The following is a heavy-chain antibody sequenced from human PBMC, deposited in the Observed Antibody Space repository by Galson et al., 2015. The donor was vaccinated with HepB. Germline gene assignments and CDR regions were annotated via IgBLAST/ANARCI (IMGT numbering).Heavy chain of an antibody. CDR2: IKQDGSEK. Sequence: SLRLSCAASGFTFSSYWMTWVRQAQRKGLEWVANIKQDGSEKYYVDSVKDRFTISRDNTKNSLYLQMNSLRAEDTAVYYCASTLSLVATGYLDYWGQGTLVTVSS. J-gene: IGHJ4*02. CDR3: ASTLSLVATGYLDY. D-gene: IGHD5-12*01. CDR1: GFTFSSYW. V-gene: IGHV3-7*03.